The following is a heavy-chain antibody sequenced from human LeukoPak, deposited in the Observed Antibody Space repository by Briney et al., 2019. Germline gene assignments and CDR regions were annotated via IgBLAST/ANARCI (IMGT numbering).Heavy chain of an antibody. D-gene: IGHD1/OR15-1a*01. CDR1: GYTFTGYY. J-gene: IGHJ6*04. CDR2: INPSGGST. Sequence: ASVKVSCKASGYTFTGYYMHWVRQAPGQGLEWMGIINPSGGSTSYAQKFQGRVTMTRDTSTSTVYMELSSLRSEDTAVYYCARDKGIEHEVLYYYYGMDVWGKGTTVTVSS. V-gene: IGHV1-46*01. CDR3: ARDKGIEHEVLYYYYGMDV.